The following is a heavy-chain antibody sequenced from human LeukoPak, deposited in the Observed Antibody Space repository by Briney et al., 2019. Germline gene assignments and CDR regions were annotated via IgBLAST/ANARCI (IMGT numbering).Heavy chain of an antibody. CDR3: AKALRAYGGNSPYYYYAMDV. J-gene: IGHJ6*02. Sequence: GGSLRLSCAASGFTFSSYDMSWVRQAPGKGLEWVSTISGSGSSTYYADSVKGRFTISRDNSKNTLYLQMNSLRAEDTAVYYCAKALRAYGGNSPYYYYAMDVWGQGTTVTVSS. V-gene: IGHV3-23*01. D-gene: IGHD4-23*01. CDR1: GFTFSSYD. CDR2: ISGSGSST.